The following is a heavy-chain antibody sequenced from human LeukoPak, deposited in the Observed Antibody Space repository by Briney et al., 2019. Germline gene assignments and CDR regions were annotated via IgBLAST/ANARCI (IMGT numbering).Heavy chain of an antibody. Sequence: GGSLRLSCAASGFTFTTYGMSGLRQAPGKGLEWVSRISGSGATTDYADSVKGRFTIPRDNSKNTLFLQMNSLRAEDTAVYYCAKMTTGSYYTAFDIWGQGTMVTVSS. CDR2: ISGSGATT. J-gene: IGHJ3*02. V-gene: IGHV3-23*01. CDR1: GFTFTTYG. D-gene: IGHD3-22*01. CDR3: AKMTTGSYYTAFDI.